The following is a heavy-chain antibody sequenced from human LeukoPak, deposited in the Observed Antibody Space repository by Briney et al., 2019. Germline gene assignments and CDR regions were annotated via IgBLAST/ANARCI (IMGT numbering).Heavy chain of an antibody. J-gene: IGHJ4*02. D-gene: IGHD6-19*01. V-gene: IGHV4-34*01. CDR1: GFTFSNAW. Sequence: GSLRLSCAASGFTFSNAWMNWVRQPPGKGLEWIGEINHSGSTNYNPSLKSRVTISVDTSKNQFSLKLSSVTAADTAVYYCVRAPLGWYFDYWGQGTLVTVSS. CDR3: VRAPLGWYFDY. CDR2: INHSGST.